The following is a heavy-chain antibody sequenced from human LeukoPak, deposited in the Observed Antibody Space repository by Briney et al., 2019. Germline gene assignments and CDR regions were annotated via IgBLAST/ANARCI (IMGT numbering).Heavy chain of an antibody. CDR1: GIIFSDYW. CDR3: AKASGPSGYYYMDV. CDR2: IIGSGGNT. J-gene: IGHJ6*03. Sequence: GGSLRLSCAVSGIIFSDYWMSWVRQAPGKGLEWVSAIIGSGGNTYYADSVKGRFTISRDNSKNTLYMHMNSLRADDTAIYYCAKASGPSGYYYMDVRGKGTTVTVSS. V-gene: IGHV3-23*01.